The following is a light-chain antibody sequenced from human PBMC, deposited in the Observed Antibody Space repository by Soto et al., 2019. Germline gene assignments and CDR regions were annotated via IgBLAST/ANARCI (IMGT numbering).Light chain of an antibody. J-gene: IGKJ2*01. V-gene: IGKV3-20*01. CDR1: QSVSSSY. CDR3: PQYCSSPPYT. Sequence: EIVLTQSPGTLSLSPGERATLSCRASQSVSSSYLAWYQQKPGQAPRLLIYGASSRATGIPDRFSGSGSGTDFALTISRLEPEDGAVYYCPQYCSSPPYTVGQGTKLEIK. CDR2: GAS.